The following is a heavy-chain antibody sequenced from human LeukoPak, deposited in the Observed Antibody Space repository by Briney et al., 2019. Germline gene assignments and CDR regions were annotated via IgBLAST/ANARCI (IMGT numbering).Heavy chain of an antibody. D-gene: IGHD5-18*01. CDR1: GFTFNKYV. Sequence: GGSLRLSCAASGFTFNKYVMIWVRQAPGKGLEWVSGITGSGGSSYYIDSVKGRFTISRDNAKSTVDLQMNSLRVDDTAVYYCARGGYTYGPGLWGQGTLVAVSS. J-gene: IGHJ4*02. CDR3: ARGGYTYGPGL. CDR2: ITGSGGSS. V-gene: IGHV3-23*01.